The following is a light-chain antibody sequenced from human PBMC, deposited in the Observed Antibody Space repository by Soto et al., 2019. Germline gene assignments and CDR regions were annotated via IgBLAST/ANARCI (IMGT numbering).Light chain of an antibody. J-gene: IGLJ2*01. CDR1: SSNIGSNT. V-gene: IGLV1-44*01. Sequence: QSVLTQPPPASGTPGQRVTISCSGSSSNIGSNTVNWYQQFPGTAPKLLIYSNNRRPSGVPDRFSGSKSGTSASLAISGLQSEDEADYYCAAWDDSLNGPVFGGGTQLTVL. CDR2: SNN. CDR3: AAWDDSLNGPV.